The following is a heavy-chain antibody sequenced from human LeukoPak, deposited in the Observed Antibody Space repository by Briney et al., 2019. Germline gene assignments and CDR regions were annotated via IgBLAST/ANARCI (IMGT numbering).Heavy chain of an antibody. D-gene: IGHD5-12*01. CDR1: GGSISSGGYS. Sequence: PSETLSLTCAVSGGSISSGGYSWSWIRQPPGKGLEWIGYTYHSGSTYYNPSPKSRVTISVDRSKNQFSLKLSSVTAADTAVYYCARVDIVATNYFDYWGQGTLVTVSS. J-gene: IGHJ4*02. V-gene: IGHV4-30-2*01. CDR2: TYHSGST. CDR3: ARVDIVATNYFDY.